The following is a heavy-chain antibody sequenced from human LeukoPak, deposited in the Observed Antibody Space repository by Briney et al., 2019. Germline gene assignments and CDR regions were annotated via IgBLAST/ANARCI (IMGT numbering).Heavy chain of an antibody. CDR3: ARGYSSSWYQYPPDY. V-gene: IGHV3-30-3*01. D-gene: IGHD6-13*01. J-gene: IGHJ4*02. CDR1: GFTFSIYA. Sequence: GRSLRLSCAASGFTFSIYAMHWVRQAPGKGLEWVAVISYDGSNKYYADSVKGRFTISRDNSKNTLYLQMNSLRAEDTAVYYCARGYSSSWYQYPPDYWGQGTLVTVSS. CDR2: ISYDGSNK.